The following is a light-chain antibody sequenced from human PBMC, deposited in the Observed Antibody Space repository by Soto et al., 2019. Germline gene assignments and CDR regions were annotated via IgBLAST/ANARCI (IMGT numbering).Light chain of an antibody. CDR2: DTS. CDR1: QDINFY. V-gene: IGKV1-33*01. J-gene: IGKJ3*01. Sequence: DIQMTQSPSSLSASVGERVTIACQASQDINFYLNWYQQKPGKAPNLLIYDTSNLETGVPSRFSGSGSGTDFSLTISSLQPEDIRTYYCQQYGDSPFTFGPGTKVDIK. CDR3: QQYGDSPFT.